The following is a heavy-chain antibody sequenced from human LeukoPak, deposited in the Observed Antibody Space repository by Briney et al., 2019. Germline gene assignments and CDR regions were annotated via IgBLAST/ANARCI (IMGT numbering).Heavy chain of an antibody. D-gene: IGHD2-21*02. CDR2: INHSGST. J-gene: IGHJ5*02. Sequence: SETLSLTCAVYGGSFSGYYWSWIRQPPGKGLEWIGEINHSGSTNYNPSLKSRATISVGTSKNQFSLKLSSVTAADTAVYYCARLVVVTAIPPPNWFDPWGQGTLVTVSS. CDR3: ARLVVVTAIPPPNWFDP. V-gene: IGHV4-34*01. CDR1: GGSFSGYY.